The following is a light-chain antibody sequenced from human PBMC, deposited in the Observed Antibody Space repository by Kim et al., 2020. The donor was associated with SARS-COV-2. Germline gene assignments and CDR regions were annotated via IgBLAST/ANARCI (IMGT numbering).Light chain of an antibody. V-gene: IGKV1-9*01. CDR2: AAS. CDR3: QQLNSYPHT. J-gene: IGKJ2*01. CDR1: QCISSY. Sequence: SASEGERVTITCRARQCISSYLAWYQQKPGRAPKLLIYAASTLQSGVPSRFSGSGSGTDFTLTISSLQPEDFATYYCQQLNSYPHTFGQGTKLEI.